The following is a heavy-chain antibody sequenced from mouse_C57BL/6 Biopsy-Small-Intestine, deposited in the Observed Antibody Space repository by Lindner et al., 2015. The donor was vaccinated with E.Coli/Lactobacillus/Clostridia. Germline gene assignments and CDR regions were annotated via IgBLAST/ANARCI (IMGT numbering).Heavy chain of an antibody. CDR2: INPNGGGT. D-gene: IGHD3-3*01. CDR1: GYKFTAYY. J-gene: IGHJ4*01. CDR3: ARVGGHCSSTSCYPWFDS. V-gene: IGHV1-26*01. Sequence: SVKVSCKASGYKFTAYYIHWVRQAPGKGPEWMGWINPNGGGTNYAQKFQGRVTMMRDTSISTTYMELRSLTSDDTAVYYCARVGGHCSSTSCYPWFDSWGQGTLVTVSS.